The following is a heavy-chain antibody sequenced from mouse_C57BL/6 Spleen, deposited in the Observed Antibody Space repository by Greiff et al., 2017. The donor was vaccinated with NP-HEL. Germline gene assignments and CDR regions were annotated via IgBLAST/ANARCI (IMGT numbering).Heavy chain of an antibody. V-gene: IGHV1-82*01. CDR2: IYPGDGDT. CDR3: SPDYYGSSLVAY. D-gene: IGHD1-1*01. Sequence: VQLQESGPELVKPGASVKISCKASGYAFSSSWMNWVKQRPGKGLEWIGRIYPGDGDTNYNGKFKGKATLTADKSSSTAYMQLSSLTSEDSAVDFCSPDYYGSSLVAYWGQGTLVTVSA. CDR1: GYAFSSSW. J-gene: IGHJ3*01.